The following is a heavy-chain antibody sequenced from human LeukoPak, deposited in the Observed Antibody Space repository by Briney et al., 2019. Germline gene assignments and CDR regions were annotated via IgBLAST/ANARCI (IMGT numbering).Heavy chain of an antibody. CDR2: INPNSGGT. V-gene: IGHV1-2*02. Sequence: GASVKVSCKASGYTFTGYYMHWVRQAPGQGLEWMGWINPNSGGTSYAQKFQGRVTMTRDTSTSTVYMELSSLRSEDTAVYYCAREESPRYSSSWYNYWGQGTLVTVSS. CDR1: GYTFTGYY. CDR3: AREESPRYSSSWYNY. D-gene: IGHD6-13*01. J-gene: IGHJ4*02.